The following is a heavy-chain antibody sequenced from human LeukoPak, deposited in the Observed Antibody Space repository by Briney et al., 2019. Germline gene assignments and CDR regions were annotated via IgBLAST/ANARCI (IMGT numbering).Heavy chain of an antibody. J-gene: IGHJ4*02. V-gene: IGHV3-7*05. CDR3: AKDRGSSSWYAGECDY. Sequence: GGSLRVSCAASGFTFSTYWMSWVRQAPGKGLEWVANIKQDGSEKYYVDSVKGRFTISRDNSKNTLYLQMNSLRAEDTAVYYCAKDRGSSSWYAGECDYWGQGTLVTVSS. CDR2: IKQDGSEK. D-gene: IGHD6-13*01. CDR1: GFTFSTYW.